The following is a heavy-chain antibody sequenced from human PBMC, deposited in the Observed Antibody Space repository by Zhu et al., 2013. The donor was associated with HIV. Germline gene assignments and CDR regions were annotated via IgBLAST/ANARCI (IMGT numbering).Heavy chain of an antibody. CDR1: GYTFTSYY. J-gene: IGHJ6*02. CDR2: INPSGGST. V-gene: IGHV1-46*03. CDR3: ASRPMAARYYNYGMDV. D-gene: IGHD6-6*01. Sequence: QVQLVQSGAEVKKPGASVKVSCKASGYTFTSYYMHWVRQAPGQGLEWMGIINPSGGSTSYAQKFQGRVTMTRDTSTSTVYMELSSLRSEDTAVYYCASRPMAARYYNYGMDVWGQGTTVTVSS.